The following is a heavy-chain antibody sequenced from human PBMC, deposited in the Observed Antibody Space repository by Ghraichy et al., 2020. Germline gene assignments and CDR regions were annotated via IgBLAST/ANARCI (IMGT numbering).Heavy chain of an antibody. CDR1: GGSVNSGAYY. CDR3: ARTRDTGTYLRVFDY. J-gene: IGHJ4*02. CDR2: VFYTGST. D-gene: IGHD2-8*02. V-gene: IGHV4-61*08. Sequence: GSLRLSCTVSGGSVNSGAYYWSWIRQPPGEGPERVGYVFYTGSTNYNPSLKSRLTISVDTSKNQFSLKLRYVTAADTAVYYCARTRDTGTYLRVFDYWGQGTLVTVSS.